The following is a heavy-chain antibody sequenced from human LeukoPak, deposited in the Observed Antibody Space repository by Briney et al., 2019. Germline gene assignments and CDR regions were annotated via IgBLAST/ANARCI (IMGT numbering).Heavy chain of an antibody. CDR2: ISGSGGST. Sequence: GSLRLSCAASGFTFSSYAMSWVRQAPGKGLEWVSAISGSGGSTYYADSVKGRFNISRDNSKNTLYLQMNSLRAEDTAVYYCAKGDRYCSGGSCYSGDAFDIWGQGTMVTVSS. CDR1: GFTFSSYA. CDR3: AKGDRYCSGGSCYSGDAFDI. J-gene: IGHJ3*02. V-gene: IGHV3-23*01. D-gene: IGHD2-15*01.